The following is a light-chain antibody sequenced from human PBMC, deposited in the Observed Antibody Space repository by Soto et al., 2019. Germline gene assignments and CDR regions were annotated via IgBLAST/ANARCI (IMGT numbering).Light chain of an antibody. J-gene: IGLJ2*01. CDR1: SSDVGGYNY. Sequence: QSALTQPASVSGSPGQSITISCTGTSSDVGGYNYVSCYQQHPGKAPKLMIYDVSNRPSGLSNRFSGSNSGNTASLTISGHQAEDEADYYCSSYTSSYTLVFGGGTKLTVL. CDR2: DVS. CDR3: SSYTSSYTLV. V-gene: IGLV2-14*01.